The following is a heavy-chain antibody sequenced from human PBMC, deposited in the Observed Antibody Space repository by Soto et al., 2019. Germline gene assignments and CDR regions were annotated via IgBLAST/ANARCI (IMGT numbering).Heavy chain of an antibody. V-gene: IGHV3-7*01. D-gene: IGHD3-16*01. CDR1: GFTFSSYW. CDR2: IKQDGSEK. Sequence: GGSLRLSCAASGFTFSSYWMSWVRQAPGKGLEWVANIKQDGSEKYYVDSVKGRFTISRDNAKNSLYLQMNSLRAEDTAVYYCARETKYDYTSRPGSYYYYYYMDVWGKGTTVTVSS. CDR3: ARETKYDYTSRPGSYYYYYYMDV. J-gene: IGHJ6*03.